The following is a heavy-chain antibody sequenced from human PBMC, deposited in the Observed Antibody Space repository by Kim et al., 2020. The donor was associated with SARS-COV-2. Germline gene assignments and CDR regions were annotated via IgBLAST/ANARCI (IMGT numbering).Heavy chain of an antibody. D-gene: IGHD5-12*01. CDR2: INHSGST. Sequence: SETLSLTCAVYGGSFSGYYWSWIRQPPGKGLEWIGEINHSGSTNYNPSLKSRVTISVDTSKNQFSLKLSSVTAADTAVYYCASGALRWLRAVGWFDPWGQGTLVTVSS. CDR1: GGSFSGYY. V-gene: IGHV4-34*01. CDR3: ASGALRWLRAVGWFDP. J-gene: IGHJ5*02.